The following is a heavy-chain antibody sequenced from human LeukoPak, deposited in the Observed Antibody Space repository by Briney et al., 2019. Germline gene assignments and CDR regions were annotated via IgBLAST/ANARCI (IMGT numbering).Heavy chain of an antibody. V-gene: IGHV1-8*03. CDR2: MNPNSGNT. D-gene: IGHD3-16*01. Sequence: ASVKVSCKASGYTFTSYDINWVRQATGQGLEWMGWMNPNSGNTGYAQKFQGRVTITRNTSISTAYMELSSLRSEDTAVYYCARGIRSATPFYSYYMDVWGKGTTVTVSS. J-gene: IGHJ6*03. CDR1: GYTFTSYD. CDR3: ARGIRSATPFYSYYMDV.